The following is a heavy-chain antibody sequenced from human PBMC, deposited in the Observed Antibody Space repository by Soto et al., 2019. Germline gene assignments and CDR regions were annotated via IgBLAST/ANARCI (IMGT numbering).Heavy chain of an antibody. J-gene: IGHJ4*02. V-gene: IGHV3-30*19. CDR2: LSKDGLDR. Sequence: PXGTMRRSCVVSGFRFSDFGMHWVRQSPGAGMAWVASLSKDGLDRSYSASVRACFTISRVDSKHTVFFHLNILKVEDAAASFFASPREGQCLVFEHWGQRTRVTVSS. CDR3: ASPREGQCLVFEH. CDR1: GFRFSDFG. D-gene: IGHD3-16*01.